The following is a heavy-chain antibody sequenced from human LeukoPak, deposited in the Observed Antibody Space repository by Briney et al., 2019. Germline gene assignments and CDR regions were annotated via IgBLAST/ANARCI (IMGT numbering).Heavy chain of an antibody. J-gene: IGHJ6*02. CDR2: MNPNTGNA. CDR3: ARMEYFLYYTLDV. CDR1: GYTFINYG. D-gene: IGHD3-10*01. Sequence: ASVKVSCKASGYTFINYGVNWVRQATGQGLEWMGWMNPNTGNAGFAQKFQGRVTMTRNTATSTAYMELSSLRSEDTAVYYCARMEYFLYYTLDVWGQGTTVTVSS. V-gene: IGHV1-8*01.